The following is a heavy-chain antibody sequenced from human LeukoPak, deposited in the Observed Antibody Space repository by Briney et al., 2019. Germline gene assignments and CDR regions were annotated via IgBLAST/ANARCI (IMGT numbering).Heavy chain of an antibody. Sequence: PGGSLRLSCAASGFTFSSYGMHWVRQAPGKGLEWVAFIRYDGSNKYYADSVKGRFTISRDNSKNTLYLQMNSLRAEDTAVYYCANGEWELGAFDIWGQGTMVTVSS. CDR3: ANGEWELGAFDI. CDR2: IRYDGSNK. V-gene: IGHV3-30*02. J-gene: IGHJ3*02. CDR1: GFTFSSYG. D-gene: IGHD1-26*01.